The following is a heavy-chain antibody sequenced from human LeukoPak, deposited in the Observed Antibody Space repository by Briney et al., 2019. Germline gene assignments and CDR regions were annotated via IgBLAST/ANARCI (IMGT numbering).Heavy chain of an antibody. CDR2: IYYSGST. CDR1: GGSISSYY. D-gene: IGHD4-17*01. V-gene: IGHV4-59*01. Sequence: SETLSLTCTVSGGSISSYYWSWIRQPPGKGLEWIGYIYYSGSTNYNPSLKSRVTISVDTSKNQFSLKLSSVTAADTAVYYCARWAHHTYGDYGFYFDCWGQGTLVTVSS. CDR3: ARWAHHTYGDYGFYFDC. J-gene: IGHJ4*02.